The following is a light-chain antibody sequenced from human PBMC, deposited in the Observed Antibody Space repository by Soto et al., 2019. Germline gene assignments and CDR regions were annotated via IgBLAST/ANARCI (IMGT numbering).Light chain of an antibody. Sequence: QSALTQPASVSGSPGQSITISCTGTSSDVGAYDYVSWYQQHPGKAPKLMIYDVSNRPSGVSNRFSGSKSANTASLTISGSQADDEADYYCSSYTSTNKGVFGGGTQLTVL. V-gene: IGLV2-14*03. CDR2: DVS. CDR3: SSYTSTNKGV. CDR1: SSDVGAYDY. J-gene: IGLJ2*01.